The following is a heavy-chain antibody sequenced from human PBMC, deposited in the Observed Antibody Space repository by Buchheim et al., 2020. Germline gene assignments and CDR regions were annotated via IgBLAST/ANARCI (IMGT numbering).Heavy chain of an antibody. CDR3: ARRYYDYVWGSYRFDY. V-gene: IGHV4-59*08. D-gene: IGHD3-16*02. CDR1: GGSISSYY. J-gene: IGHJ4*02. CDR2: IYYSGST. Sequence: QVQLQESGPGLVKPSETLSLTCTVSGGSISSYYWSWIRQHPGKGLEWIGYIYYSGSTNYNPSLKSRVTISVDTSKHQFSRKLSAVTAADTAVYYCARRYYDYVWGSYRFDYWGQGTL.